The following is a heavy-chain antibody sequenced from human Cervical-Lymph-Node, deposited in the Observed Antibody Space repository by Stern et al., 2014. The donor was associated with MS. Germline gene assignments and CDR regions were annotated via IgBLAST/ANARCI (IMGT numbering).Heavy chain of an antibody. D-gene: IGHD2-15*01. CDR2: ISYDGSNK. J-gene: IGHJ6*02. CDR3: AKGGGLDHWGYYGMDV. CDR1: GFTFSSCG. V-gene: IGHV3-30*18. Sequence: VKLVESGGGVVQPGRSLRLSCAASGFTFSSCGMHWVRQAPGKGLEWGAVISYDGSNKYYPDSVKGRFTISRDNSKNTLYLQMNSLRAEDTAVYYCAKGGGLDHWGYYGMDVWGQGTTVTVSS.